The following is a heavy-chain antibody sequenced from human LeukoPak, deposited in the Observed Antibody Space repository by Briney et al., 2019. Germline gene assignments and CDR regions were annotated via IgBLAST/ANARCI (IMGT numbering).Heavy chain of an antibody. Sequence: PGGSLRLSCAASGFTFSSYAMSWVRQAPGKGPEWVSAISGSGGSTYYADSVKGRFTISRDNSKNTLYLQMNSLRAEDTAVYYCAKDLYYYDSSGHDYWGQGTLVTVSS. J-gene: IGHJ4*02. CDR1: GFTFSSYA. CDR2: ISGSGGST. D-gene: IGHD3-22*01. CDR3: AKDLYYYDSSGHDY. V-gene: IGHV3-23*01.